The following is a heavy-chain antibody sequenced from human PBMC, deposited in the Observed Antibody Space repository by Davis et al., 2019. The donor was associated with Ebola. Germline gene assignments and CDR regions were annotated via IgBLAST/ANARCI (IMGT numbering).Heavy chain of an antibody. J-gene: IGHJ6*02. CDR2: ISGRGTTI. CDR1: GFSFSSYE. CDR3: VRDTIVVVPAAILFHYYGMDV. Sequence: GESLKISCATSGFSFSSYEMNWVRQALGKGLEWVAYINSRSPYISGRGTTIYYADSVKGRFTISRDNAKNSLYLQMNSLRAEDTAVYYCVRDTIVVVPAAILFHYYGMDVWGQGTTVTVSS. D-gene: IGHD2-2*01. V-gene: IGHV3-48*03.